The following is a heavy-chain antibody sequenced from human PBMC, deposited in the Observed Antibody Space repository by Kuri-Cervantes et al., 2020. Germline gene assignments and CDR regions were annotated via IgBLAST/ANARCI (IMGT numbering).Heavy chain of an antibody. V-gene: IGHV1-2*02. CDR1: GYTFTGYY. CDR2: INPNSGGT. D-gene: IGHD3-10*01. Sequence: ASVKVSCKASGYTFTGYYMHWVRQAPGQGLEWMGWINPNSGGTNYAQKFQGRVTMTRDTSISTAYMELSRLRSDDTAVYYCARALTMVRGVITHGMDVWGQGTMVTVSS. J-gene: IGHJ6*02. CDR3: ARALTMVRGVITHGMDV.